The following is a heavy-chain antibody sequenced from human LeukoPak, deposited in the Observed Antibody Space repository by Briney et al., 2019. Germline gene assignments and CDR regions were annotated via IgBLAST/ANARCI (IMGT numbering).Heavy chain of an antibody. Sequence: GGALSLTRASCVYIYRTYDMHWVRPPTGKGLAGVSSICSSGYSYYAHSVQGRVTVSRENVKYSLYLQMESRRDGHTAVYYCVRGGDIGFDYWGQGSLVSVPS. CDR1: VYIYRTYD. J-gene: IGHJ4*02. D-gene: IGHD3-16*01. V-gene: IGHV3-13*01. CDR2: ICSSGYS. CDR3: VRGGDIGFDY.